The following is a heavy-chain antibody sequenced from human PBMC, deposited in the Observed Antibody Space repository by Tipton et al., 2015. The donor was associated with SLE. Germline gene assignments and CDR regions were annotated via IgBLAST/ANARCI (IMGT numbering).Heavy chain of an antibody. CDR2: VNHIGTI. CDR3: ARMEGMITYGGIAGL. D-gene: IGHD3-16*01. J-gene: IGHJ4*02. Sequence: TLSLTCAVHGGSFSGYYWSWIRQPPGKGLEWIGEVNHIGTIYYNASLKSRVTISIDTSKSHFSLKLTSVTAAGTAVYYCARMEGMITYGGIAGLWGQGTVVTVSS. V-gene: IGHV4-34*01. CDR1: GGSFSGYY.